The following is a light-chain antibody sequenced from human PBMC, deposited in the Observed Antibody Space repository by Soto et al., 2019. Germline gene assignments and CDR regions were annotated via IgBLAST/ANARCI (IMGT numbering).Light chain of an antibody. Sequence: QSVLTQPPSSSDTPGQRVTISCSGSNSNIGENAVTWYQHLPVTAPKVLIYSDDQRPSGVPDRFSASKSGTSASLAISGLRSEDEADYYCAVWDDNLDGWVFGGGTKVTVL. CDR3: AVWDDNLDGWV. CDR2: SDD. J-gene: IGLJ3*02. V-gene: IGLV1-44*01. CDR1: NSNIGENA.